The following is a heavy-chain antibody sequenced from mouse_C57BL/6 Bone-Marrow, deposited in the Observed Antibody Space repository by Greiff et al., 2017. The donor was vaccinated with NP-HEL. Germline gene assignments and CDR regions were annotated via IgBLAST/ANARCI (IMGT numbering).Heavy chain of an antibody. J-gene: IGHJ3*01. CDR1: GYSFTGYY. Sequence: EVQGVESGPELVKPGASVKISCKASGYSFTGYYMNWVKQSPEKSLEWIGEINPSTGGTTYNQKFKAKATLTVDKSSSTAYMQLKSLTSEDSAVYYCARDDGYYFAYWGQGTRVTVSA. CDR3: ARDDGYYFAY. D-gene: IGHD2-3*01. CDR2: INPSTGGT. V-gene: IGHV1-42*01.